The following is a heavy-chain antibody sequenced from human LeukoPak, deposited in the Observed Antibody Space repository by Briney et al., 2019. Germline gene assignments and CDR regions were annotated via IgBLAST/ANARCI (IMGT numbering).Heavy chain of an antibody. CDR1: GFTFSDYE. J-gene: IGHJ4*02. Sequence: GGSLRLSSAASGFTFSDYEVNWVRQAPGKGVEWVAYISTSGSTTHYADSVKGRFTISRDNAKNSLFLQMNSLRAEDTAVYYCATGAQWVIDYWGQGTLVTVSS. D-gene: IGHD1-26*01. CDR2: ISTSGSTT. CDR3: ATGAQWVIDY. V-gene: IGHV3-48*03.